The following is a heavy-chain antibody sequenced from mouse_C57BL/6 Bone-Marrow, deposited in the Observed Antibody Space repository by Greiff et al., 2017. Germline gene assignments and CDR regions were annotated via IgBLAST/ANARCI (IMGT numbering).Heavy chain of an antibody. V-gene: IGHV14-4*01. CDR3: SSFDGNYFDF. J-gene: IGHJ2*01. Sequence: EVKLMESGAELVRPGASVKLSCPASGFNIKDDYIHWVKQRPEQGLEWIGWIDPEIGDTEYASKFQGKATITSDTSSNTAYLQLSSLTSEDTAVYYCSSFDGNYFDFWGQGTPLTVAS. D-gene: IGHD2-3*01. CDR2: IDPEIGDT. CDR1: GFNIKDDY.